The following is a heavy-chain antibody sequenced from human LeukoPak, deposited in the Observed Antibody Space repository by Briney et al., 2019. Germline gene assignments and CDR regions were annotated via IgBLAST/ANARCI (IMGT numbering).Heavy chain of an antibody. CDR1: GYSISSGYY. CDR2: INHSGST. J-gene: IGHJ5*02. CDR3: ASRVRRLWPPLNRGVFWFDP. Sequence: SETLSLTCTVSGYSISSGYYWSWIRQPPGKGLEWIGEINHSGSTNYNPSLKSRVTISVDTSKNQFSLKLSSVTAADTAVYYCASRVRRLWPPLNRGVFWFDPWGQGTLVTVSS. V-gene: IGHV4-38-2*02. D-gene: IGHD1-14*01.